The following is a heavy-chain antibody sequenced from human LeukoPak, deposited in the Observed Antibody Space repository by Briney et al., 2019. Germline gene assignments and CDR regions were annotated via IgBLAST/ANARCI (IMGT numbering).Heavy chain of an antibody. D-gene: IGHD3-3*01. V-gene: IGHV3-74*01. Sequence: GGSLRLSCAASGFTFNIFAMNWVRHVPEKGLVLVSRIDNCGSGTTYADSVKGRFTVSRDNAKNTLYLQMNSLRAEDKAIYYCARGGGWDTIFRVVQYMDVWGKGTTVTVSS. CDR2: IDNCGSGT. CDR3: ARGGGWDTIFRVVQYMDV. CDR1: GFTFNIFA. J-gene: IGHJ6*03.